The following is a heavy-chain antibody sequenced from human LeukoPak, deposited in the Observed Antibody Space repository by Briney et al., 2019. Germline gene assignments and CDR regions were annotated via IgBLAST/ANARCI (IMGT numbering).Heavy chain of an antibody. CDR2: IIAMFGTA. Sequence: SVKVSCKASGYTFTSYGISWVRQAPGQGGEWMGRIIAMFGTANYAQKFQGRVTISTDESTNTAYMELTSLRSEDTAVYYCARDLGAGGYDYYYYYMDVWGKGATVTVSS. J-gene: IGHJ6*03. D-gene: IGHD2-8*02. CDR1: GYTFTSYG. V-gene: IGHV1-69*05. CDR3: ARDLGAGGYDYYYYYMDV.